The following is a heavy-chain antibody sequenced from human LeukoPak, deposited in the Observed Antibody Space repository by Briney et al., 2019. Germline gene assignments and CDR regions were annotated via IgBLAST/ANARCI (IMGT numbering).Heavy chain of an antibody. Sequence: PGRSLRLSCAASGFTFSSYAMHWVRQAPGKGLEWVAVISYDGSNKYYADSVKGRFTISRDNSKNTLYLQMNSLRAEDTAVYYCAKSGTEQWLVSYYFDYWGQGTLVTVSS. CDR1: GFTFSSYA. CDR2: ISYDGSNK. J-gene: IGHJ4*02. V-gene: IGHV3-30*04. D-gene: IGHD6-19*01. CDR3: AKSGTEQWLVSYYFDY.